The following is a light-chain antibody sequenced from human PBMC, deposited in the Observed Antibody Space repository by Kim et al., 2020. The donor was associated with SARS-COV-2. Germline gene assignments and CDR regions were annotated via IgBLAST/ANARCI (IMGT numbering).Light chain of an antibody. CDR2: LGS. CDR1: QSLLHSNGYNY. Sequence: PASISCRSSQSLLHSNGYNYLDWYLQKPGQSPQLLIYLGSTRASGVPDRFSGSGSGTDFTLKISRVEAEDVGVYYCMQALQTPPTFGQGTRLEIK. CDR3: MQALQTPPT. J-gene: IGKJ5*01. V-gene: IGKV2-28*01.